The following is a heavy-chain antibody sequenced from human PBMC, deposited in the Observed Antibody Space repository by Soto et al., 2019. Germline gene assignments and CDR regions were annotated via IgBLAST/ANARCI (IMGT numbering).Heavy chain of an antibody. CDR2: IWYDGSNK. CDR3: ASENRLWFGELWELAFDI. J-gene: IGHJ3*02. V-gene: IGHV3-33*01. CDR1: GFTFSSYG. D-gene: IGHD3-10*01. Sequence: QVQLVESGGGVVQPGRSLRLSCAASGFTFSSYGMHWVRQAPGKGLEWVAVIWYDGSNKYYADSVKGRFTISRDNSKNTLYLQMNSLRAEDTAVYYCASENRLWFGELWELAFDIWGQGTMVTVSS.